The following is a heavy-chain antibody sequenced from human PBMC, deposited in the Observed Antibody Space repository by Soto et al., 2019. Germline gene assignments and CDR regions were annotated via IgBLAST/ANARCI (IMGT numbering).Heavy chain of an antibody. CDR3: ASGGWTYDILTGYYL. J-gene: IGHJ3*01. Sequence: TRCLTCAVAGGTITSSNSLIWIRQTPGKGLEWIGEIYHSGSTNYNPSLKSRVTISVDKSKNQFSLKLSSVTAADSAVYYCASGGWTYDILTGYYLWGQGTMVTVSS. CDR2: IYHSGST. D-gene: IGHD3-9*01. CDR1: GGTITSSNS. V-gene: IGHV4-4*02.